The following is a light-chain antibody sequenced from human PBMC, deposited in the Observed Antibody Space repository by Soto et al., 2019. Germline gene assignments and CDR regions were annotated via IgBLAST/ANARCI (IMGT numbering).Light chain of an antibody. J-gene: IGKJ1*01. CDR3: HQYDSWT. CDR1: QSVRIN. CDR2: SAS. Sequence: EILMTQSPSTLPVSPGERATLSCRASQSVRINLAWYQQKPGQAPRLLIYSASRGATGFPARFSGSGSGTDFTLTISRLEPEDFAVYYCHQYDSWTFGQGTKVDI. V-gene: IGKV3-15*01.